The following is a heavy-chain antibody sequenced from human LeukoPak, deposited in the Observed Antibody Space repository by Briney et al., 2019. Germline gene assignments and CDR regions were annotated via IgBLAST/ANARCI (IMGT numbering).Heavy chain of an antibody. CDR1: GVAFSSDA. CDR2: IITILDIA. CDR3: ATHLGYSSTETAGYNWFDP. V-gene: IGHV1-69*04. J-gene: IGHJ5*02. Sequence: ASVKLSCTASGVAFSSDAISCGRKAPRQGLGWVGRIITILDIANYAQKFQCRVTITADKSTSTAYMELSSLRSEDTAVYYCATHLGYSSTETAGYNWFDPWGQGTLVIVSS. D-gene: IGHD6-13*01.